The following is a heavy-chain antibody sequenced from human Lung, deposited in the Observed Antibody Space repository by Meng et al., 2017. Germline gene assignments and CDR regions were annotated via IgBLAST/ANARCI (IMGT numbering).Heavy chain of an antibody. D-gene: IGHD2-15*01. CDR3: ASYCRGTSCATY. V-gene: IGHV1-2*06. J-gene: IGHJ4*02. CDR2: VNPNNGGT. Sequence: QVQLVQSGAEVKKPGASVTVSCKASGYTFTGSYMHWVRQAPGQGLEWMGRVNPNNGGTNYAQKFQGRATMTRDTSISTAYLELSRLTSDDTAVYYCASYCRGTSCATYWGQGSLVTVSS. CDR1: GYTFTGSY.